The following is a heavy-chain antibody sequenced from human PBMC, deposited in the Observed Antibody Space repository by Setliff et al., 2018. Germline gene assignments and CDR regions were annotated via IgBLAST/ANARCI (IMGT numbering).Heavy chain of an antibody. CDR3: ARDLAGSFDY. CDR2: THYSGST. J-gene: IGHJ4*02. D-gene: IGHD3-10*01. Sequence: PSETLSLTCTVSGGSISSHYWNWIRQPPGKGLEWIGHTHYSGSTNYNPSLKSRVTISVDTSKNQFSLKLNSVTAADTAVYYCARDLAGSFDYWGQGTLVTVSS. CDR1: GGSISSHY. V-gene: IGHV4-59*11.